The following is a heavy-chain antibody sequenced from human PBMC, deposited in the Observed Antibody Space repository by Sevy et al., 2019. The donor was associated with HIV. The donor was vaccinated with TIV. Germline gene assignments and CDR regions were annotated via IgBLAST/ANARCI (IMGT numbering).Heavy chain of an antibody. Sequence: GSLRLSCAASGFTFSSYSMNWVRQAPGKGLEWVSSISSSSSYIYYADSVKGRFTISRDNAKNSLYLQMNSLRAEDTAVYYCARLWMGYCSSTSCSRAVDYWGQGTLVTVSS. V-gene: IGHV3-21*01. J-gene: IGHJ4*02. D-gene: IGHD2-2*01. CDR1: GFTFSSYS. CDR3: ARLWMGYCSSTSCSRAVDY. CDR2: ISSSSSYI.